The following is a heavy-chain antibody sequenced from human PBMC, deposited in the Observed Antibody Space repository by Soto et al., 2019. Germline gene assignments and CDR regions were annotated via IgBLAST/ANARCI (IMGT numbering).Heavy chain of an antibody. Sequence: PGGSLRLSCVASVMTFSTHAMTWVRQAPGKGPEWVASITGGGTTHYAASERGRFTISRDNSKNTLYLQMNSLRAEDTAVYYCATDGDDSRPPDAFDMWGQGKMDIVSS. V-gene: IGHV3-23*01. D-gene: IGHD3-22*01. CDR3: ATDGDDSRPPDAFDM. J-gene: IGHJ3*02. CDR2: ITGGGTT. CDR1: VMTFSTHA.